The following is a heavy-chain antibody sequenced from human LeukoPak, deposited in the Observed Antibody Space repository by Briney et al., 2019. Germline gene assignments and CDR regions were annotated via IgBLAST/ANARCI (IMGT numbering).Heavy chain of an antibody. CDR3: AGGYGGRYWAFDI. D-gene: IGHD1-26*01. V-gene: IGHV3-66*01. CDR1: EFTVTTNY. J-gene: IGHJ3*02. Sequence: GGSLRLSCTATEFTVTTNYLSWVRQAPGKGLKWVSITYSGGNSNSADSVKGRFTITRDDSKNTLYLHMNSLRLEDTAIYYCAGGYGGRYWAFDIWGQGTMVTVFS. CDR2: TYSGGNS.